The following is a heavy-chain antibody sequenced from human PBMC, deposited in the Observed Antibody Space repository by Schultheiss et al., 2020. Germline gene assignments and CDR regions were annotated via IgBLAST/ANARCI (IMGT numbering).Heavy chain of an antibody. CDR3: ARGEDPAEMATTPFDY. J-gene: IGHJ4*02. CDR2: IYTSGST. V-gene: IGHV4-4*07. D-gene: IGHD5-24*01. Sequence: WVRQAPGKGLEWIGRIYTSGSTNYNPSLKSRVTMSVDTSKNQFSLKLSSVTAADTAVYYCARGEDPAEMATTPFDYWGQGTLVTGSS.